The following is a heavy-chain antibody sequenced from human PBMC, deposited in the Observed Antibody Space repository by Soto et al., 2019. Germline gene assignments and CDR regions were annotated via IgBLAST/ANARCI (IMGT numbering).Heavy chain of an antibody. CDR1: GLTFRNYG. Sequence: GGSLRLSCPASGLTFRNYGMHWVRQAPGKGLEWVAVISSDGRKTYYADSVRGRFTISRDNSTSTAYMELSSLRSEDTAVYYCAHRVVPAAIRYYYYGMDVWGQGTTVTVSS. J-gene: IGHJ6*02. D-gene: IGHD2-2*01. CDR2: ISSDGRKT. CDR3: AHRVVPAAIRYYYYGMDV. V-gene: IGHV3-30*03.